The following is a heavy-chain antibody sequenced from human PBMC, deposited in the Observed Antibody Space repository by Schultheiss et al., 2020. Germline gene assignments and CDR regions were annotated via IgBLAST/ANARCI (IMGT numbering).Heavy chain of an antibody. J-gene: IGHJ4*02. D-gene: IGHD1-1*01. CDR1: GGSISSSSYY. Sequence: SETLSLTCTVSGGSISSSSYYWGWIRQPPEKGLEWIGEINHSGSTNYNPSLKSRVTISVDKSKNQFSLKLSSVTAADTAVYYCASVRSSSLLERPHWGQGTLVTVSS. CDR3: ASVRSSSLLERPH. CDR2: INHSGST. V-gene: IGHV4-39*07.